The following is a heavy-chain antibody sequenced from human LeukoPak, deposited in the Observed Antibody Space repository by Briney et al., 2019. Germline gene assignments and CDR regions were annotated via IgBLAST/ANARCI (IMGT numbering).Heavy chain of an antibody. D-gene: IGHD3-22*01. CDR3: ARGSYDSSGYYSGAGARADY. CDR2: IRYDGSNK. V-gene: IGHV3-30*02. CDR1: GFTFSSYG. J-gene: IGHJ4*02. Sequence: GGSLRLSCAASGFTFSSYGMHWVRQAPGKGLEWVAFIRYDGSNKYYADSVKGRFTISRDNAKNSLYLQMNSLRAEDTAVYYCARGSYDSSGYYSGAGARADYWGQGTLVTVSS.